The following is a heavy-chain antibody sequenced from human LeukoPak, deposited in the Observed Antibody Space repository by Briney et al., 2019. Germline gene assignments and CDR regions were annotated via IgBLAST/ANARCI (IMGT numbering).Heavy chain of an antibody. Sequence: GGSLRLSCAASGFTFSSYSMNWVRQAPGKGLEWVSSISSSSSYIYYADSVKGRFTISRDNAKNSLYLQMNSLRAEDTAVYYCARDQYGASDAFDIWGQGTMVTVSS. CDR2: ISSSSSYI. CDR1: GFTFSSYS. V-gene: IGHV3-21*01. CDR3: ARDQYGASDAFDI. D-gene: IGHD4-17*01. J-gene: IGHJ3*02.